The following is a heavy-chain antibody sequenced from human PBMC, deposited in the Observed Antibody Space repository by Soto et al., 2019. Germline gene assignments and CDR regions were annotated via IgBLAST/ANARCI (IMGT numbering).Heavy chain of an antibody. CDR2: INPSGGST. CDR3: ARLYSAYYDFWSGYSSYNWFDP. CDR1: GHTFTSYY. Sequence: ASVKVSCKASGHTFTSYYMHWVRQAPGQGLEWMGIINPSGGSTSYAQKFQGRVTMTRDTSTSIVYMELSSLRSEDTAVYYCARLYSAYYDFWSGYSSYNWFDPWGQGTLVTVSS. J-gene: IGHJ5*02. D-gene: IGHD3-3*01. V-gene: IGHV1-46*01.